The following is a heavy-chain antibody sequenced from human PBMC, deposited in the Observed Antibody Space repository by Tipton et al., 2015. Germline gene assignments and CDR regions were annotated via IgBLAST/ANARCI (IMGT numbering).Heavy chain of an antibody. CDR1: GGFVRSYY. CDR3: ARVSVNYGLDV. J-gene: IGHJ6*02. Sequence: TLSLTCSVSGGFVRSYYWGWIRQAAGKELEWIGRISTSVTTNFNPSLKSRVSMSLDTSKNEISLKLTSLIAADTAVYYCARVSVNYGLDVWGQGTTVTVS. CDR2: ISTSVTT. V-gene: IGHV4-4*07.